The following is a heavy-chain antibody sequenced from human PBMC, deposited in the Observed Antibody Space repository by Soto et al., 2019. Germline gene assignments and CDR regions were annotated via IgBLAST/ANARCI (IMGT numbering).Heavy chain of an antibody. J-gene: IGHJ4*02. D-gene: IGHD2-2*03. V-gene: IGHV3-33*01. CDR1: GFTFSSYV. CDR3: ARDMDHNFDY. CDR2: IWYDGSNK. Sequence: QVQLVESGGGVVQPGRSLRLSCAASGFTFSSYVMHWVRQAPGKGLEWVAVIWYDGSNKYYADSVTGRFTISRDTSKNTVYLQMNSLRVEDTAVYYCARDMDHNFDYWGRGTLVTVSS.